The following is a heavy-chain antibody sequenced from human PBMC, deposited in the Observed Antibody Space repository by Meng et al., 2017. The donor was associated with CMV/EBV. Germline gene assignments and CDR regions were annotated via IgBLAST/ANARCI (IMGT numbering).Heavy chain of an antibody. V-gene: IGHV3-48*04. J-gene: IGHJ4*02. D-gene: IGHD3-3*01. Sequence: GESLKISCAASGFTFSTYSMHWVRQAPGKGLEWVSYISSSSTTIYYADSVKGRFTISRDNAKNSLYLQMNSLRAEDTAVYYCARAGIQIFGVVSIDYWGQGTLVTVSS. CDR2: ISSSSTTI. CDR1: GFTFSTYS. CDR3: ARAGIQIFGVVSIDY.